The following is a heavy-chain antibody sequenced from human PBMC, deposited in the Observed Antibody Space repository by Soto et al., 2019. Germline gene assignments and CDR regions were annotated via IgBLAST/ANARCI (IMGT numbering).Heavy chain of an antibody. CDR3: ARQSGYYYFYGMDV. V-gene: IGHV1-18*04. CDR1: GYTFTDNG. CDR2: ISAYDSDIT. Sequence: VASVKVSCKTSGYTFTDNGITWVRQSPGQGLEWMGWISAYDSDITHYTQHLQGRLTMTTDTSTSTAYMELRSLTSDDTAVYYCARQSGYYYFYGMDVWGQGTTVTVSS. J-gene: IGHJ6*02. D-gene: IGHD3-3*01.